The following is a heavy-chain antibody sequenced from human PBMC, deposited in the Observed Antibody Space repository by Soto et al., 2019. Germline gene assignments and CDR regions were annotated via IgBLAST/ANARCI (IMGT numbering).Heavy chain of an antibody. CDR2: INPSGGST. J-gene: IGHJ6*02. D-gene: IGHD2-2*01. CDR1: GYTFTSYY. V-gene: IGHV1-46*01. CDR3: ARADIVVVPAAIYYYYGMDV. Sequence: QVQLVQSGAEVKKPGASVKVSCKASGYTFTSYYMHWVRQAPGQGLEWMGIINPSGGSTSYAQKVQGRVTMTRDTSTSTVYMELSSLRSEDTAVYYCARADIVVVPAAIYYYYGMDVWGQGTPVTVSS.